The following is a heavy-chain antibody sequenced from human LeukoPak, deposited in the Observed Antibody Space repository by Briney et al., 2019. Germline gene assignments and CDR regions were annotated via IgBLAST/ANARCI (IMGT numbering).Heavy chain of an antibody. Sequence: ASVKVSCKASGYTFTSYGTSWVRQAPGQGLEWMGWISAYNGNTNYAQKLQGRVTMTTDTSTSTAYMELRSLRSDDTAVYYCARGMYYYDSSGYSAADYWGQGTLVTVSS. CDR2: ISAYNGNT. CDR3: ARGMYYYDSSGYSAADY. D-gene: IGHD3-22*01. CDR1: GYTFTSYG. J-gene: IGHJ4*02. V-gene: IGHV1-18*01.